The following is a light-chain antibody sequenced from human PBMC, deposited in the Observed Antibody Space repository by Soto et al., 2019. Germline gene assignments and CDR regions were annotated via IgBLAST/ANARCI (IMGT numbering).Light chain of an antibody. CDR1: QGISSY. CDR3: QQLDSCPIS. J-gene: IGKJ5*01. CDR2: DAS. V-gene: IGKV1-9*01. Sequence: DIQLTQSPSSLSASVGDRVTITCRASQGISSYLAWYHQKPGKAPKLLIYDASTLQSGVPSRSRSSGSWTEFALTINTPQPGAFATLYFQQLDSCPISFGQGTRLDIK.